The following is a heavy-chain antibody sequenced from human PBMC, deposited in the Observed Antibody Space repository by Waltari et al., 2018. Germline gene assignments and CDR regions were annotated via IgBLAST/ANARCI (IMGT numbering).Heavy chain of an antibody. CDR3: ARATTVTHGGAFDI. CDR2: IYHSGST. V-gene: IGHV4-30-2*01. D-gene: IGHD4-17*01. J-gene: IGHJ3*02. CDR1: GDSISSGGYS. Sequence: QLQLQESGSGLVKPSQTLSLTCAVSGDSISSGGYSWSWIRQPPGKGLEWIGYIYHSGSTYYNPSLKSRVTISVDRSKNQFSLKLSSVTAADTAVYYCARATTVTHGGAFDIWGQGTMVTVSS.